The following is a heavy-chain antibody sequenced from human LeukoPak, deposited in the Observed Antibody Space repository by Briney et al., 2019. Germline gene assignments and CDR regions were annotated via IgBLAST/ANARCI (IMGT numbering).Heavy chain of an antibody. CDR3: AKPRAIFGVPYPMGGAFDG. V-gene: IGHV3-30*02. J-gene: IGHJ3*01. D-gene: IGHD3-3*01. CDR2: IRNDGSEE. Sequence: GGSLRLSCAASGVTFSNYGMHWVRQAPGKGLEWVAFIRNDGSEESYADSVRGRFTISRDNSKNTIYLQMNSLRPGDTAVYYCAKPRAIFGVPYPMGGAFDGWGQGTLVTVSS. CDR1: GVTFSNYG.